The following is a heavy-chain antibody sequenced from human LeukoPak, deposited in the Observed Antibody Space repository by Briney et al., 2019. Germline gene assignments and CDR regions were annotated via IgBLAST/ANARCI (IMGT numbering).Heavy chain of an antibody. Sequence: SGTLSLTCTVSGGSISSYYWSWIRQPPGKGLEWIGYIYYSGSTNYNPSLKSRVTISVDTSKNQFSLKLSSVTAADTAVYYCARGVEDYGDYAEGPAFDIWGQGTMVTVSS. CDR2: IYYSGST. CDR3: ARGVEDYGDYAEGPAFDI. V-gene: IGHV4-59*01. CDR1: GGSISSYY. D-gene: IGHD4-17*01. J-gene: IGHJ3*02.